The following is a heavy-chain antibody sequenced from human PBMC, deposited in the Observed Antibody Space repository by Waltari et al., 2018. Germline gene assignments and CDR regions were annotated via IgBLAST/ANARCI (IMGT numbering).Heavy chain of an antibody. V-gene: IGHV3-21*02. D-gene: IGHD2-15*01. CDR3: VRTGCSDGSCYWLGF. Sequence: EAQLVESGGGLVKPGGSLRLSCAASGFTFRSYNMNWFRQAPEKGLECVSSISNTGRYIYYADSVKGRFTISRDNAKNSLYLQMNSLRDEDTAVYFCVRTGCSDGSCYWLGFWGQGTLVTVSS. J-gene: IGHJ4*02. CDR2: ISNTGRYI. CDR1: GFTFRSYN.